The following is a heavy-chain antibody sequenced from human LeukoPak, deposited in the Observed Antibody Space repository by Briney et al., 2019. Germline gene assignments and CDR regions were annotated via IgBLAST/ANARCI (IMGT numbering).Heavy chain of an antibody. V-gene: IGHV3-53*01. CDR2: IYCDVDT. Sequence: PGGSLRLSCAASGFSPFSIYMNCVPQAPGKGLEWVSLIYCDVDTYYADPVKGRRIISRDDSKDILHLQRHSLRAEDKAIYYCARGVTVRGGPFDIWGEGTMVTVSS. CDR1: GFSPFSIY. D-gene: IGHD2-21*02. CDR3: ARGVTVRGGPFDI. J-gene: IGHJ3*02.